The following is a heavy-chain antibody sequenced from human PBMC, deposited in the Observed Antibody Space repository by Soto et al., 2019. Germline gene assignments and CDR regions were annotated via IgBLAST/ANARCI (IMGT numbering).Heavy chain of an antibody. CDR2: IYYSGST. D-gene: IGHD6-19*01. Sequence: SSETLSLTCTVSGGSVSSGHFYWSWIRQPPGKGREWIGYIYYSGSTKYNPSLRSRVTILVDTSKNQFSLKLTSVTAADTAVYYCARSGSGSGWLGGQGTLVTVSS. J-gene: IGHJ4*02. CDR1: GGSVSSGHFY. CDR3: ARSGSGSGWL. V-gene: IGHV4-61*01.